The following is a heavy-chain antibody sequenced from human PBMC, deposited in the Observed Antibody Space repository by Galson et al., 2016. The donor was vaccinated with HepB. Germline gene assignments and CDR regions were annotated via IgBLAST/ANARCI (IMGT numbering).Heavy chain of an antibody. CDR1: GFTFSSYA. Sequence: SLRLSCAASGFTFSSYAMSWVRQAPGKGLEWVSTITGSGGWIKYADSVKGRLITSRDNSKNTRYLQLNSLRAEDTAVYYCAKDGGYCSDATCYYRNSWGQGTLVTVSS. D-gene: IGHD2-15*01. CDR2: ITGSGGWI. CDR3: AKDGGYCSDATCYYRNS. J-gene: IGHJ4*02. V-gene: IGHV3-23*01.